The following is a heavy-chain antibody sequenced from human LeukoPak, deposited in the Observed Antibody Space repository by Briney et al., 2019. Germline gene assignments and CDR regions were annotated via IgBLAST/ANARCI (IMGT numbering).Heavy chain of an antibody. J-gene: IGHJ4*02. D-gene: IGHD3-10*01. Sequence: ASVKVSCKASGYTITDYYMHWVRQAHGQGFEWMGWINPNDGDTNYAQKFQGRVTMTRDTSISTAHMEVSRLRSDDTAAYYCARDPDTVRGINFDSWGQGTLVTVSS. CDR2: INPNDGDT. CDR1: GYTITDYY. V-gene: IGHV1-2*02. CDR3: ARDPDTVRGINFDS.